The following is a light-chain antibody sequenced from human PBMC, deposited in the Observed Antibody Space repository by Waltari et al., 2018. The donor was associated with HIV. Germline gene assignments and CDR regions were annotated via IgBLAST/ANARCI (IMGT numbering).Light chain of an antibody. V-gene: IGLV2-14*01. Sequence: QSALTQPASVSASPGQSITISCTGSSDDVGGYSYVSWYQQFPGKAPKLLISEDTHRASEISLRFSGSKSANTASLTISGLRPEDEADYFCASFSSTFTYVFGTGTKVTVL. CDR2: EDT. J-gene: IGLJ1*01. CDR3: ASFSSTFTYV. CDR1: SDDVGGYSY.